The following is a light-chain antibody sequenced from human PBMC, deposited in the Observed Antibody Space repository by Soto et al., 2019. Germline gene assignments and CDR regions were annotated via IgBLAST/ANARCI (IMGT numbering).Light chain of an antibody. J-gene: IGKJ2*01. CDR1: QSVSSN. CDR2: GAS. CDR3: QQYNNWPSRYT. Sequence: EIVMTQSPATLSVSPGERATLSCRASQSVSSNLAWYQQKPGQAPRLLIYGASTRATGIPARFSGSGSGTEFTLTISSLQSEDFAVYYCQQYNNWPSRYTFGQGTKLGIK. V-gene: IGKV3-15*01.